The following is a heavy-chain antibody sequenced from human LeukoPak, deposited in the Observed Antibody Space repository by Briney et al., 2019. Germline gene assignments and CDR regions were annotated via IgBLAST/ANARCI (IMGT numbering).Heavy chain of an antibody. CDR1: VYTFTSYY. CDR3: ARGNWNYFFAFDI. D-gene: IGHD1-7*01. Sequence: GASVKVSCKASVYTFTSYYMHWVRQAPGQGLEWMGIINPSGGSTSYAQKFQGRVTMTRDTSISTAYMELSRLRSDDTAVYYCARGNWNYFFAFDIWGQGTMVTVSS. CDR2: INPSGGST. V-gene: IGHV1-46*01. J-gene: IGHJ3*02.